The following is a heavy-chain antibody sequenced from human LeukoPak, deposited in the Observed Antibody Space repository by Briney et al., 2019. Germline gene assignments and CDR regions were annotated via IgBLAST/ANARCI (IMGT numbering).Heavy chain of an antibody. D-gene: IGHD6-13*01. J-gene: IGHJ4*02. V-gene: IGHV3-48*03. Sequence: GGSLRLSCAASGFTFSSYEINWVRQVPGKGLEWVAHISGSGSTFYYAEFVKGRFTISRDNPKNSLFLQMNSLTAEDTATYYCARDAFGSSWYIDFWGRGTLVTVSS. CDR3: ARDAFGSSWYIDF. CDR2: ISGSGSTF. CDR1: GFTFSSYE.